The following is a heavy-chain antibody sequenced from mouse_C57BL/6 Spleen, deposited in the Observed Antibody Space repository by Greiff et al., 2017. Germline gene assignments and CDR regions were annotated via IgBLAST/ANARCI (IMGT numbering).Heavy chain of an antibody. CDR2: IHPSDSDT. V-gene: IGHV1-74*01. Sequence: QVQLQQSGAELVKPGASVKVSCKASGYTFTSYWLHWVKQRPGQGLEWIGRIHPSDSDTTYNQKFKGKATLTVDKSSSTAYMQLSSLTSEYSAVYYCAINSNYVTWWYFDVWGTGTTVTVSS. CDR1: GYTFTSYW. J-gene: IGHJ1*03. CDR3: AINSNYVTWWYFDV. D-gene: IGHD2-5*01.